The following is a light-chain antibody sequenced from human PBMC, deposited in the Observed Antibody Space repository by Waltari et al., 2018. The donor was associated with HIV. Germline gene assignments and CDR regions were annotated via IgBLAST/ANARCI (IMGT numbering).Light chain of an antibody. V-gene: IGKV3-20*01. CDR2: SAS. Sequence: EIVLTQSPVTLSLSPGERATLSCRASQSINTRFLGWYQQKPGQAPRLLIYSASSRTGGSPDRFSGSGSGTDFTLTSNILEPEDFAVYYCQHIGSSPGVTFGGGTKVDIK. CDR3: QHIGSSPGVT. J-gene: IGKJ4*01. CDR1: QSINTRF.